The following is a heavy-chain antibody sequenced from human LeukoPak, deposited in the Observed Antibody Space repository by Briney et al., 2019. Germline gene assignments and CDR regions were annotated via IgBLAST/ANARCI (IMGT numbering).Heavy chain of an antibody. CDR1: GYTFTSYY. V-gene: IGHV1-46*01. D-gene: IGHD3-10*01. CDR3: ARGAYYGSGSYYTGHLVRYYYYYMDV. J-gene: IGHJ6*03. CDR2: INPSGGST. Sequence: ASVKVSCKASGYTFTSYYMHWVRQAPGQGLEGMGIINPSGGSTSYAQKFKGRVTMTRDMSTSTVYMELSSLRSEDTAVYYCARGAYYGSGSYYTGHLVRYYYYYMDVWGKGTTVTISS.